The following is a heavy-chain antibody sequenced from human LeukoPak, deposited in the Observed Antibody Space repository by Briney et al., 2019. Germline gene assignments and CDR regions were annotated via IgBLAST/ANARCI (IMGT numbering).Heavy chain of an antibody. CDR1: GYTFTSYG. Sequence: ASVKVSCKASGYTFTSYGISWVRQAPGQGLEWMGWISAYNGNTNYAQKLQGRVTMTTDTSTSTAYMGLRSLRSDDTAVYYCARAWYSVYYYYYYMDVWGKGTTVTVSS. D-gene: IGHD1-26*01. CDR3: ARAWYSVYYYYYYMDV. CDR2: ISAYNGNT. J-gene: IGHJ6*03. V-gene: IGHV1-18*01.